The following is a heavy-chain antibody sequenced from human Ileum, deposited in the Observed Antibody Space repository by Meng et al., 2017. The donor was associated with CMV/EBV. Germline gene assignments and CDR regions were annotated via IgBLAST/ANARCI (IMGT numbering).Heavy chain of an antibody. Sequence: EVQLVESXXGXVXXGGXLRVSCAASGFSFSNSWMHWVRQAPGKGLVWVSRINMDGTTTNYADSVKGRFTSSRDNAKSTLYLQMNSLRAEDTAIYYCATAGQYRLDYWGHGTLVTVSS. CDR1: GFSFSNSW. D-gene: IGHD2-2*02. J-gene: IGHJ4*01. CDR3: ATAGQYRLDY. CDR2: INMDGTTT. V-gene: IGHV3-74*01.